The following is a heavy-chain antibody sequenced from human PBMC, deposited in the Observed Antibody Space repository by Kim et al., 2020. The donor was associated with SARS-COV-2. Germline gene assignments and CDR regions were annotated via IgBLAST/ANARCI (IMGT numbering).Heavy chain of an antibody. J-gene: IGHJ4*02. D-gene: IGHD4-17*01. V-gene: IGHV3-53*01. Sequence: GGSLRLSCAASGFTVSSNYMSWVRQAPGKGLEWVSVIYSGGSTYYADSVKGRFTISRDNSKNTLYLQMNSLRAEDTAVYYCARAAAHSRGYGDWGQGTLVTVSS. CDR1: GFTVSSNY. CDR2: IYSGGST. CDR3: ARAAAHSRGYGD.